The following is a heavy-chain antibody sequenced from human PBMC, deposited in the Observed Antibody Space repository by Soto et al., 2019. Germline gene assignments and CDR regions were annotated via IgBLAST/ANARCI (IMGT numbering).Heavy chain of an antibody. CDR3: ARDRHPPSTHPYSSSWYPLNYYYYGMDV. Sequence: EVQLVESGGGLVKPGGSLRLSCAASGFTFSSYSINWVRQAPGKGLEWVSSIIRSSSYIYYADSVKGRFTISRDNAKNPLYLQRNSLRAEETAVYYCARDRHPPSTHPYSSSWYPLNYYYYGMDVWGQGATVTVSS. J-gene: IGHJ6*02. V-gene: IGHV3-21*01. D-gene: IGHD6-13*01. CDR1: GFTFSSYS. CDR2: IIRSSSYI.